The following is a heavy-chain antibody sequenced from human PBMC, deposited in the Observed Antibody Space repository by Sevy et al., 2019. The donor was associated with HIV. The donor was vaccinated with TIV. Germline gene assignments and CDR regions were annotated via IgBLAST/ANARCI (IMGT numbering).Heavy chain of an antibody. CDR3: ASNDIVVVPAAMWGMDV. CDR1: GFTFSNYG. CDR2: ISSSSDYT. D-gene: IGHD2-2*01. V-gene: IGHV3-21*01. Sequence: GGSLRLSCAASGFTFSNYGMNWVRQAPGKGLEWVSSISSSSDYTYYADSVRGRFTISRDNAKNSLYLQMNSLRAEDTAVYYCASNDIVVVPAAMWGMDVWGQGTTVTVSS. J-gene: IGHJ6*02.